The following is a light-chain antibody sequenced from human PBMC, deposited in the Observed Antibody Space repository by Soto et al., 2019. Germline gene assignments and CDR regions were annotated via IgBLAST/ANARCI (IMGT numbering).Light chain of an antibody. Sequence: DIVMTQSPLSLPVTPGEPASISCRSSQSLLHSNGYNYLDWYLQKPGQSPQLLIYKASSLESGVPSRFSGSGSGTEFTLTISSLQPDDFATYYCQQYNSYSLTFGGGTKVDIK. CDR3: QQYNSYSLT. V-gene: IGKV2-28*01. CDR1: QSLLHSNGYNY. CDR2: KAS. J-gene: IGKJ4*01.